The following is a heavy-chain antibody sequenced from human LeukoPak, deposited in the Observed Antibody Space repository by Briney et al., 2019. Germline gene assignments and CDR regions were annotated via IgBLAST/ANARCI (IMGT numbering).Heavy chain of an antibody. Sequence: GGSLRLSCAASGFTLSSYSMNWVRQAPGKGLEWVSSISSSSSYIYYADSVKGRFTISRDNAKNSLYLQMNSLRAEDTAVYYRARDGSYYYDSSGMDYWGQGTLVTVSS. J-gene: IGHJ4*02. CDR2: ISSSSSYI. V-gene: IGHV3-21*01. CDR1: GFTLSSYS. CDR3: ARDGSYYYDSSGMDY. D-gene: IGHD3-22*01.